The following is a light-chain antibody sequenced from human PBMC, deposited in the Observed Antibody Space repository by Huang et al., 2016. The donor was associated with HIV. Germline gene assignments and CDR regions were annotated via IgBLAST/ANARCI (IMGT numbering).Light chain of an antibody. CDR3: QQYYSSPFT. CDR1: QSILYSSTDKSY. CDR2: WAS. J-gene: IGKJ3*01. V-gene: IGKV4-1*01. Sequence: DIVMTQSPDSLAVSLGERATINCKSSQSILYSSTDKSYLAWYHQKPGQPPKLLIFWASTRESGVPDRFSGSGYETDFTLTISSLRAEDVAVYYCQQYYSSPFTFGPGTKVDIK.